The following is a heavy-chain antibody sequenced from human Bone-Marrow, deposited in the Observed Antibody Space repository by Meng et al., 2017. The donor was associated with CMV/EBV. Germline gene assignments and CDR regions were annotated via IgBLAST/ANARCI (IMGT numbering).Heavy chain of an antibody. Sequence: ASVKVSCKASGYTFGGHYIPWVRQAPGQGPEWMGWISPKDGGTDYAQKFQGRVTMTRDTSITTAYMELSKLRSDDTAVYYCARATPVYYMVERYNIDHWGQGTQVTVSS. D-gene: IGHD3-22*01. V-gene: IGHV1-2*02. J-gene: IGHJ1*01. CDR3: ARATPVYYMVERYNIDH. CDR2: ISPKDGGT. CDR1: GYTFGGHY.